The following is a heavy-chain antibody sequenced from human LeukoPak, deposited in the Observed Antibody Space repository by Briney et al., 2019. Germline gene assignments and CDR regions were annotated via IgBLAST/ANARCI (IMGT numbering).Heavy chain of an antibody. D-gene: IGHD1-26*01. Sequence: GGSLRLSCAASGFTFSNNGMHWVRQAPGKGLEWVTFIRYDGNKKYYADSVKGRFTISRDNSKNTLYLQMDSLRAEDTAVYYCARDRGSGSSSHDHWGQGTLVTVSS. V-gene: IGHV3-30*02. CDR2: IRYDGNKK. CDR1: GFTFSNNG. J-gene: IGHJ4*02. CDR3: ARDRGSGSSSHDH.